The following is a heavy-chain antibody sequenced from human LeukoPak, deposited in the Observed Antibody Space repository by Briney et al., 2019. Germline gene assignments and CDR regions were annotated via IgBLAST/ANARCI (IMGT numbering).Heavy chain of an antibody. Sequence: ASVKVSCKASGYTFTSYGITWVRQAPGQGLEWMGRISAYNGHTSYAQKFQVRVTMTTDTSTSTAYMELRSLRSDDTAVYYCARVPHDLYYYDSSGYYYFDYWGQGTLVTVSS. V-gene: IGHV1-18*01. CDR3: ARVPHDLYYYDSSGYYYFDY. CDR2: ISAYNGHT. CDR1: GYTFTSYG. D-gene: IGHD3-22*01. J-gene: IGHJ4*02.